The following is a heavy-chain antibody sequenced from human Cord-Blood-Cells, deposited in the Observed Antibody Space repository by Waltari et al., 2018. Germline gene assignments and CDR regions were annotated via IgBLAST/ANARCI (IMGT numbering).Heavy chain of an antibody. CDR3: ARSVGATNYFDY. D-gene: IGHD1-26*01. CDR1: GGSISSSY. CDR2: IYYSGST. V-gene: IGHV4-59*01. Sequence: QVQLQESGPGLVKPSETLSLTCTVSGGSISSSYWSWIRQPPGKGLEWIGYIYYSGSTNYNPSLKSRVTISVDTSKNQFSLKLSSVTAADTAVYYCARSVGATNYFDYWGQGTLVTVSS. J-gene: IGHJ4*02.